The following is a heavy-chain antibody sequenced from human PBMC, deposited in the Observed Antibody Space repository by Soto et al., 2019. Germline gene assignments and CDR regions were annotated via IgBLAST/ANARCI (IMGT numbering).Heavy chain of an antibody. CDR1: GGSFSGYY. Sequence: SETLSLTCAVYGGSFSGYYWSWIRQPPGKGLEWIGEIKHSGSTNYNPSLKSRVTISVDTSNNQFSLKLTSVTAADTALYYCARGDDTRGDYRGLDYWGQGSLVTVSS. D-gene: IGHD3-22*01. V-gene: IGHV4-34*01. J-gene: IGHJ4*02. CDR2: IKHSGST. CDR3: ARGDDTRGDYRGLDY.